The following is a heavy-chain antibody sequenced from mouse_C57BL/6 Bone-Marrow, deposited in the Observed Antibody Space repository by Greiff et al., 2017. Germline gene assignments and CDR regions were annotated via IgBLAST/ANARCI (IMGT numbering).Heavy chain of an antibody. V-gene: IGHV1-53*01. Sequence: QVQLQQPGTELVKPGASVKLSCKASGYTFTSYWMHWVKQRPGQGLEWIGNINPSNGGTNYNEKFKSKATLTVDKSSSTAYMQLSSLTSEDSAVYYCARTWGYYDYVDWYFDVWGTGTTVTVSS. CDR1: GYTFTSYW. CDR2: INPSNGGT. D-gene: IGHD2-4*01. CDR3: ARTWGYYDYVDWYFDV. J-gene: IGHJ1*03.